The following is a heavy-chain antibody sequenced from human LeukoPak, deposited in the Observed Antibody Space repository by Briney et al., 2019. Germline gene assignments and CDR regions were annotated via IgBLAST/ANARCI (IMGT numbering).Heavy chain of an antibody. CDR1: GGSISSGGYY. CDR3: ARDQIAAASRGGYFQH. J-gene: IGHJ1*01. CDR2: IYHSGST. D-gene: IGHD6-13*01. Sequence: PSETLSLTCTVSGGSISSGGYYWSWIRQHPGKGLEWIGEIYHSGSTNYNPSLKSRVTISVDKSKNQFSLKLSSVTAADTAVYYCARDQIAAASRGGYFQHWGQGTLVTVSS. V-gene: IGHV4-31*03.